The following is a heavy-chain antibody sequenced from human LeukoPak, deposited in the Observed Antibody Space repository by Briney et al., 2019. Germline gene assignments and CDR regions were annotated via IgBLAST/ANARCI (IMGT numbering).Heavy chain of an antibody. D-gene: IGHD3-10*01. CDR1: GGTFSSYA. V-gene: IGHV1-69*01. Sequence: SVKVSCKASGGTFSSYAISWVQQAPGQGLEWMGGIIPIFGTANYAQKFQGRVTITADESTSTAYMELSSLRSEDTAVYYCARDRTYGSGADSYYYYGMDVWGQGTTVTVSS. CDR2: IIPIFGTA. J-gene: IGHJ6*02. CDR3: ARDRTYGSGADSYYYYGMDV.